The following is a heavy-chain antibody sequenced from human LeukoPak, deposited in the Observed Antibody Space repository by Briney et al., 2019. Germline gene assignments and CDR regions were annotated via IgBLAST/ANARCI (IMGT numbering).Heavy chain of an antibody. CDR3: AKDGAFGGVIVEYYFDY. J-gene: IGHJ4*02. V-gene: IGHV3-21*01. D-gene: IGHD3-16*02. CDR1: GFTFSSYS. Sequence: GSLRLSCAASGFTFSSYSMNWVRQAPGKGLEWVSSISSSSSYIYYADSVKGRFTISRDNAKNSLYLQMNSLRAEDTAVYYCAKDGAFGGVIVEYYFDYWGQGTLVTVSS. CDR2: ISSSSSYI.